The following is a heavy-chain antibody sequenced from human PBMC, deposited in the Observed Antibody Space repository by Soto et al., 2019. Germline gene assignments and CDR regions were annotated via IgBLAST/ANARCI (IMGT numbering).Heavy chain of an antibody. CDR1: KYTFTAYY. J-gene: IGHJ4*02. CDR3: ATSSDWSPLLDF. V-gene: IGHV1-2*02. D-gene: IGHD6-19*01. Sequence: GASVKVSCKASKYTFTAYYLHWVRQAPGQRLEWMGWINPNGGGTIYAQDFQGRLTMTRDTSITTAYMELSGLTSDDTAFYFCATSSDWSPLLDFWGQGTLVTVSS. CDR2: INPNGGGT.